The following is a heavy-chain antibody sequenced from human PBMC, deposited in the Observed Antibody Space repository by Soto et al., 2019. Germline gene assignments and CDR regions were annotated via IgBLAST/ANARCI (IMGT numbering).Heavy chain of an antibody. D-gene: IGHD6-6*01. J-gene: IGHJ4*02. CDR1: GYTFINYG. CDR2: ISAYNGNT. CDR3: ARVGTGYTSSSPQFFDY. V-gene: IGHV1-18*01. Sequence: QVQLVQSGAEVKTPGASVRVSCTASGYTFINYGITWVRQAPGQGLEWMGWISAYNGNTNYEDNLQERSTMTTDSSTSTVSMEVRNLRSDDTAVYYCARVGTGYTSSSPQFFDYWGQGSLVTLSS.